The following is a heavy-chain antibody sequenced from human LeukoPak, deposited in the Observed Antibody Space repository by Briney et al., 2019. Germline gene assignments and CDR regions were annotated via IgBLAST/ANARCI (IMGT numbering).Heavy chain of an antibody. D-gene: IGHD4-17*01. CDR3: ATPPTVTRNY. CDR1: GFTFSSYA. V-gene: IGHV3-23*01. Sequence: GGSLRPSCAASGFTFSSYAMSWVRQAPGKGLEWVSSISGSGGRTHYADSVRGRFTISRDNSKNTLYLQMDSLRAEDTAVYYCATPPTVTRNYWGQGTLVTVSS. CDR2: ISGSGGRT. J-gene: IGHJ4*02.